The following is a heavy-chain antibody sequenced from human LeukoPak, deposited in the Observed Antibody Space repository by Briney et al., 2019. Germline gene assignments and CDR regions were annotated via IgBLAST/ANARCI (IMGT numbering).Heavy chain of an antibody. V-gene: IGHV3-21*01. Sequence: GGSLRLSCAASGFTFSSYSMNWVRQAPGKGLEWVSSISSSSSYIYYADSVKGRFTISRDNAKNSLYLQMNSLRAEDTAVYYCAGVRIAAADSYWGQGTLVTVSS. CDR1: GFTFSSYS. CDR3: AGVRIAAADSY. CDR2: ISSSSSYI. J-gene: IGHJ4*02. D-gene: IGHD6-13*01.